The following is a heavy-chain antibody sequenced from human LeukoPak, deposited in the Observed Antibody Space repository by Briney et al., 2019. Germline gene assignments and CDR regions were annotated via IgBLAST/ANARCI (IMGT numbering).Heavy chain of an antibody. Sequence: PGGSLSLSCAASGFIFSSYCMSWVRQAPGKGLEWVANIKQDGSEKYYVDSVKGRFTISRDNAKNSLYLQMNSLRAEDTAVYYCAREGESLDYWGQGTLVTVSS. CDR3: AREGESLDY. CDR1: GFIFSSYC. V-gene: IGHV3-7*01. CDR2: IKQDGSEK. J-gene: IGHJ4*02.